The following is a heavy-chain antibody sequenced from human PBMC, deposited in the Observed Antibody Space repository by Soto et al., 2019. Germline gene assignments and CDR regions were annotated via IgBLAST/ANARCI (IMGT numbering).Heavy chain of an antibody. Sequence: GSLRLPCAASGFTFSSYWMHWVRQAPGKGLVWVSRINSDGSSTSYADSVKGRFTISRDNAKNTLYLQMNSLRAEDTAVYHCARSRGSGGVEYNMDVWGQGTTVTVSS. J-gene: IGHJ6*02. CDR1: GFTFSSYW. CDR2: INSDGSST. CDR3: ARSRGSGGVEYNMDV. D-gene: IGHD3-16*01. V-gene: IGHV3-74*01.